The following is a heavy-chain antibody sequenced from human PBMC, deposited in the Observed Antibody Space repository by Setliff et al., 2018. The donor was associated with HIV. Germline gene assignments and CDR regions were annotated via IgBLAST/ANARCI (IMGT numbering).Heavy chain of an antibody. J-gene: IGHJ3*02. CDR1: GGSFTDIGGSFTDYY. Sequence: PSETLSLTCAVFGGSFTDIGGSFTDYYWIWIRQPPGKGLEWIGEINHSGSTHYNPSLKRRFTISVDTSKNQFSLKLSSVTAADTAMYYCTRHRPWEVDVFDIWGQGTMVTVSS. CDR2: INHSGST. V-gene: IGHV4-34*01. CDR3: TRHRPWEVDVFDI. D-gene: IGHD1-26*01.